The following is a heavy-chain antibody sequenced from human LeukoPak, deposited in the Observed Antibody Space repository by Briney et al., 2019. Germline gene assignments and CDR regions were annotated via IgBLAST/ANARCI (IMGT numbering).Heavy chain of an antibody. CDR3: AREPDA. CDR1: GDSISGSNYH. Sequence: SETLSLTCTVSGDSISGSNYHWGWIRQPPGKGLEWLGTVHHTGRAFYNPSLRGRTTVSVDTSKNQFSLKLTSVTAADTAVYYCAREPDAWCQGTLVTVSS. CDR2: VHHTGRA. V-gene: IGHV4-39*07. J-gene: IGHJ5*02.